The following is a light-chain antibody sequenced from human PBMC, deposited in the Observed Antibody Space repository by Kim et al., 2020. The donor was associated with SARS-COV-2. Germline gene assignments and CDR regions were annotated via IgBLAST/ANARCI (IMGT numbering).Light chain of an antibody. Sequence: QPVLTQPPSVSGAPGQRVTISCTGSSSNIGAGYDVNWYQQLPGKAPKLLISGNTNRPSGVPDRFSDSKSGTSASLVITGLQDEDEADYYCQSYDASLSGFVVFGGGTQLTVL. J-gene: IGLJ2*01. V-gene: IGLV1-40*01. CDR2: GNT. CDR3: QSYDASLSGFVV. CDR1: SSNIGAGYD.